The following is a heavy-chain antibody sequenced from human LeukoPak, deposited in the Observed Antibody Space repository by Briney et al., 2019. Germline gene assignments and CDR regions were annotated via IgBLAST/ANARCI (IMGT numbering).Heavy chain of an antibody. CDR1: GFTFSTYA. D-gene: IGHD1-26*01. CDR2: IKQDGSEK. Sequence: PGGSLRLSCAASGFTFSTYAMHWVRQAPGKGLEWVANIKQDGSEKYYVDSVKGRFTISRDNAKNSLYLQMNSLRAEDTAVYYCARGTDNIVGATFDYWGQGTLVTVSS. CDR3: ARGTDNIVGATFDY. J-gene: IGHJ4*02. V-gene: IGHV3-7*01.